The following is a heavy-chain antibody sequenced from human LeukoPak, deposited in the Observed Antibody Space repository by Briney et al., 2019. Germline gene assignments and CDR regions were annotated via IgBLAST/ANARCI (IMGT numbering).Heavy chain of an antibody. J-gene: IGHJ4*02. CDR3: ARGRIAVAGNRYPKFDY. V-gene: IGHV2-70*11. Sequence: SGPTLVNPTQTLTLTCTFSGFSLSTSGMCVSWIRQPPGKALEWLARIDWDDDKYYSTSLMPRLTISKDTSKNQVVLTMTNMDPVDTATYFCARGRIAVAGNRYPKFDYWGRGTLVTVSS. CDR1: GFSLSTSGMC. CDR2: IDWDDDK. D-gene: IGHD6-19*01.